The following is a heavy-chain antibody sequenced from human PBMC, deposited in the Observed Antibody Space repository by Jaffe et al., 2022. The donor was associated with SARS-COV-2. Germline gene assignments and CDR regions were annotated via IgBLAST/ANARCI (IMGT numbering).Heavy chain of an antibody. D-gene: IGHD3-16*02. Sequence: EVQLVESGGGLVKPGGSLRLSCAASGFTFSSYSMNWVRQAPGKGLEWVSSISSSSSYIYYADSVKGRFTISRDNAKNSLYLQMNSLRAEDTAVYYCARDGGPPVYDYVWGSYRFGYAFDPWGQGTLVTVSS. V-gene: IGHV3-21*01. CDR2: ISSSSSYI. CDR3: ARDGGPPVYDYVWGSYRFGYAFDP. CDR1: GFTFSSYS. J-gene: IGHJ5*02.